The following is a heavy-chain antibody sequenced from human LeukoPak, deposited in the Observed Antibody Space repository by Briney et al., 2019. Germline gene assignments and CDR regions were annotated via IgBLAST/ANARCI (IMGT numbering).Heavy chain of an antibody. CDR1: GFTFSSYG. CDR2: ISYDGSNK. Sequence: GRSLRLSCAASGFTFSSYGMHWVRQAPGKGLEWVAVISYDGSNKYYADSVKGRFTISRDNSKNALYLQMNSLRAEDTAVYYCAKHGGESYFFDYWGQGTLVTVSS. CDR3: AKHGGESYFFDY. V-gene: IGHV3-30*18. J-gene: IGHJ4*02. D-gene: IGHD1-26*01.